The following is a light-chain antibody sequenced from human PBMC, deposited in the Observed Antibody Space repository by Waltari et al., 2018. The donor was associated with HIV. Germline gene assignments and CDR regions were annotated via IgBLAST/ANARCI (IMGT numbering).Light chain of an antibody. Sequence: QSALTQPASVSGSLGQSITISCIGTSSDIATYNYVSWYQHHPDKAPSLVIYDANSRPCGVPFRFSGSKSGNTASLAISGLQAEDEADYYGASYTITSTLVFGGGTKVTVL. CDR2: DAN. CDR1: SSDIATYNY. V-gene: IGLV2-14*01. J-gene: IGLJ3*02. CDR3: ASYTITSTLV.